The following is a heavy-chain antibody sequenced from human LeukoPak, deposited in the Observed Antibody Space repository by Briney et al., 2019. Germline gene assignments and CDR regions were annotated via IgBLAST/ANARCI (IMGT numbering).Heavy chain of an antibody. Sequence: SGPTLVNPTQTLTLTCTFPGFSLSATGVGVGWVRQPPGMALEWLALIYWNDDKRYSTSLKSRLTITKDTSKNHVVLTMTNMDPGDTATYFCAHRPWAMVEYFDFWGQGTLVTVSS. D-gene: IGHD5-18*01. J-gene: IGHJ4*02. CDR1: GFSLSATGVG. V-gene: IGHV2-5*01. CDR2: IYWNDDK. CDR3: AHRPWAMVEYFDF.